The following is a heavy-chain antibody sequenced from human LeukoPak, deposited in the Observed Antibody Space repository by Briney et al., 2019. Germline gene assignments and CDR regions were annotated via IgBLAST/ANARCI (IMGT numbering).Heavy chain of an antibody. CDR2: IWYDGSNK. V-gene: IGHV3-33*01. Sequence: GGSLRLSCAASGFTFNNYGMHWVRQAPGKGLEWVAAIWYDGSNKYYADSVKGRFTISRDNSKNTLYLQMNSLRAEDTALYCCARGQEYYYDSSAYSKFDYWGQGTLVTVSS. CDR3: ARGQEYYYDSSAYSKFDY. CDR1: GFTFNNYG. D-gene: IGHD3-22*01. J-gene: IGHJ4*02.